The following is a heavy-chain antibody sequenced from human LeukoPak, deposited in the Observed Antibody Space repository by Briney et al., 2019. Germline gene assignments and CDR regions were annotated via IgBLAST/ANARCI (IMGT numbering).Heavy chain of an antibody. V-gene: IGHV3-7*04. CDR2: IKQDGSEK. CDR3: ARGGSSVTPADY. D-gene: IGHD6-19*01. J-gene: IGHJ4*02. CDR1: GFTFSSYW. Sequence: PGGSLRLSCAAYGFTFSSYWMNWVRQAPGKGLEWVANIKQDGSEKCYVDSVKGRFTISRDNAKNSLYLQMNSLIAEDTAVYYCARGGSSVTPADYWGQGTLVTVSS.